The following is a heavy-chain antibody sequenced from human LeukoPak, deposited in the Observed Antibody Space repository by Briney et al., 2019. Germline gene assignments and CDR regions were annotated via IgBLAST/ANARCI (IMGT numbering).Heavy chain of an antibody. CDR2: INHSGST. V-gene: IGHV4-34*01. CDR3: ARHGAAAQDYIWFDP. CDR1: GGSFSGYY. Sequence: SETLSLTCAVYGGSFSGYYWSWIRQPPGKGLEWIGEINHSGSTNYNPSLKSRVTISVDTSRNQFSLNLSSVTAADTAVYYCARHGAAAQDYIWFDPWGQGTLVTVSS. J-gene: IGHJ5*02. D-gene: IGHD6-13*01.